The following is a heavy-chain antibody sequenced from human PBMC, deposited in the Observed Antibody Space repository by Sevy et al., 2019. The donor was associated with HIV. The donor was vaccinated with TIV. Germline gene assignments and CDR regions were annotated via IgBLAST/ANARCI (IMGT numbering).Heavy chain of an antibody. D-gene: IGHD2-2*01. CDR1: GFTFSSYW. CDR2: IKQDGSEK. J-gene: IGHJ6*02. V-gene: IGHV3-7*01. Sequence: GGSLRLSCAASGFTFSSYWMSWVRQAPGKGLEWVANIKQDGSEKYYVDSVKGRFTISRDNAKNSLYLQMNRLRAEDTAVYYCDRDSPVVPAAIVGRKYYYYGMAVWGQGTTVTVSS. CDR3: DRDSPVVPAAIVGRKYYYYGMAV.